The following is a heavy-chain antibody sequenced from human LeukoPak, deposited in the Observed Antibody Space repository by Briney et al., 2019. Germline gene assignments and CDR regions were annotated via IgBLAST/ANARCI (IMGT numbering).Heavy chain of an antibody. CDR2: INHSGST. D-gene: IGHD2-2*02. V-gene: IGHV4-34*01. CDR1: GGSFSGYY. CDR3: ARGLKYCSSTSCYRYYYYYYYMDV. Sequence: SETLSLTCAVYGGSFSGYYWSWIRQPPGKGLEWIGEINHSGSTNYNPSLKSRVTISADTSKNQFSLKLSSVTAEDTAVYYCARGLKYCSSTSCYRYYYYYYYMDVWGKGTTVTVSS. J-gene: IGHJ6*03.